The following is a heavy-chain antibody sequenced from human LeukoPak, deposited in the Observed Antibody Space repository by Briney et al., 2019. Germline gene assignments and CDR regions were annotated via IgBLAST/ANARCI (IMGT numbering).Heavy chain of an antibody. CDR1: GGSISSGGYY. D-gene: IGHD3-10*01. J-gene: IGHJ4*02. CDR3: AREMVRGVIVFDY. Sequence: PSETLSLTCTVSGGSISSGGYYWSWIRQHPGKGLEWIGYIYYSGNTYYNPSLKSRVIISVDTSKNQFSLKLSSVTAADTAMYYCAREMVRGVIVFDYWGQGTLVTVSS. CDR2: IYYSGNT. V-gene: IGHV4-31*03.